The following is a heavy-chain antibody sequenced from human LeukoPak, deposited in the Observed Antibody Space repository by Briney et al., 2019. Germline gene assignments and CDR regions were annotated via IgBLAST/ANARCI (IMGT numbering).Heavy chain of an antibody. D-gene: IGHD6-13*01. V-gene: IGHV4-59*01. CDR1: GFTFSSYE. Sequence: PGGSLRLSCAASGFTFSSYEMNWVRQPPGKGLEWIGYIYYSGSTNYNPSLKSRVTISVDTSKNQFSLRLSSVTAADTAVYYCARVTGYVMEDYFDYWGQGTLVTVSS. CDR2: IYYSGST. J-gene: IGHJ4*02. CDR3: ARVTGYVMEDYFDY.